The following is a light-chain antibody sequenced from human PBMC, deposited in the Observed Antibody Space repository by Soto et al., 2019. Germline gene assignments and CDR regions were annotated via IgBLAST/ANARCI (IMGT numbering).Light chain of an antibody. V-gene: IGKV3-15*01. Sequence: EIVMTQSPATLSVSPGEGATLSCRASQSVDSNLAWYQQQPGQAPRLLIYGASTRATGLPAKYSGSGSGTEFTLTISSLQSEDFAFYYCQHYNDWPHTFGQGTQVHI. CDR2: GAS. J-gene: IGKJ1*01. CDR1: QSVDSN. CDR3: QHYNDWPHT.